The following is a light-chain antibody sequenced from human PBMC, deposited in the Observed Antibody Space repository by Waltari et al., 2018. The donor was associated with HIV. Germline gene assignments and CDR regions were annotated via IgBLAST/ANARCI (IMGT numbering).Light chain of an antibody. J-gene: IGKJ4*01. Sequence: DNKMTQSPRFMSAFVGDRVTITCRARQGISTLLACYQQKPGKAPQLLIHGVSPLHSGVPSSFNGSGSRTQFSLTISSLQSEEVATYYWQQTNVFLLTFGGGTTVE. CDR2: GVS. CDR3: QQTNVFLLT. V-gene: IGKV1-12*01. CDR1: QGISTL.